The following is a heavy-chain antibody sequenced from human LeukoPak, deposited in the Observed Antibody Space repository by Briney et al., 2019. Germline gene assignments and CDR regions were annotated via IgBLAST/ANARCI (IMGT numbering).Heavy chain of an antibody. V-gene: IGHV4-4*07. CDR3: ANKRTPGPFDY. Sequence: SETLSLTCTVSGGSISSYYWNWIRQPAGKGLEWIGRIYTSGSTNYNPSLKSRITISVDTSKNQFSLKLSSVTAADTAVYYCANKRTPGPFDYWGQGTLVTVSS. CDR1: GGSISSYY. D-gene: IGHD4-23*01. CDR2: IYTSGST. J-gene: IGHJ4*02.